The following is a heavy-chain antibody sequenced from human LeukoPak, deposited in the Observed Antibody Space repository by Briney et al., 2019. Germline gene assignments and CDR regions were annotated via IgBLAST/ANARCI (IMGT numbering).Heavy chain of an antibody. CDR2: IKQDGSEK. J-gene: IGHJ3*02. V-gene: IGHV3-7*01. D-gene: IGHD4-17*01. Sequence: GGSLRLSCAASEFTFSSYWMSWVRQAPGKGLEWVANIKQDGSEKYYVDSVKGRFTISRDNAKNSLYLQMNSLRAEDTAVYCCARDFYGDYALSAFDIWGQGTMVTVSS. CDR1: EFTFSSYW. CDR3: ARDFYGDYALSAFDI.